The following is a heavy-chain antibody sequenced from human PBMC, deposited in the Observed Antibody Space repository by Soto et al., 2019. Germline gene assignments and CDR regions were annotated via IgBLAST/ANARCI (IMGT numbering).Heavy chain of an antibody. CDR1: GFTFRTSA. CDR2: ISYDGSLK. J-gene: IGHJ6*02. V-gene: IGHV3-30-3*01. Sequence: GGSLRLSCAASGFTFRTSAMHWVRQAPGKGLEWVAFISYDGSLKYYADSVKGRFSISRDNSKNSLYLQMNSLRDEDTAVYYCAKDGGSFYYYGMDVWGHGTTVTVSS. CDR3: AKDGGSFYYYGMDV. D-gene: IGHD3-10*01.